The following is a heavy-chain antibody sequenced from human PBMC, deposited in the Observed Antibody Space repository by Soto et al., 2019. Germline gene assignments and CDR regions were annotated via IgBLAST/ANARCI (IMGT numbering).Heavy chain of an antibody. J-gene: IGHJ6*02. D-gene: IGHD3-10*01. CDR2: LNEDGSFT. Sequence: GSLTLACVASEFTFSRYWMHGVRQTPGKGLVWVSRLNEDGSFTSYADSVKGRFTIFRDNAKNTLYLQMNSLRAEDTAVYYCARDLSGRADVWGQGTTVTVSS. CDR3: ARDLSGRADV. V-gene: IGHV3-74*01. CDR1: EFTFSRYW.